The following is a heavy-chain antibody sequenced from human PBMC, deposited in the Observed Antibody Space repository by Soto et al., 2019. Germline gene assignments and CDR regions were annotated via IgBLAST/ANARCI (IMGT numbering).Heavy chain of an antibody. CDR3: AKDFGTVTTNSGGY. J-gene: IGHJ4*02. Sequence: PGGSLRLSCAASGFTFSSYATSWVRQAPGKGLEWVSAISGSGGSTYYADSVKGRFTISRDNSKNTLYLQMNSLRAEDTAVYYCAKDFGTVTTNSGGYWGQGTLVTVSS. CDR2: ISGSGGST. CDR1: GFTFSSYA. D-gene: IGHD4-17*01. V-gene: IGHV3-23*01.